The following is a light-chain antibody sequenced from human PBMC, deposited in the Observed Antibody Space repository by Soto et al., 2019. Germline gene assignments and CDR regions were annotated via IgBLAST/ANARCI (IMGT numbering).Light chain of an antibody. CDR3: QHYNNWPPWT. V-gene: IGKV3-15*01. CDR1: QSVSSN. Sequence: EIVMTQSPATLSVSPGERATLSCRASQSVSSNLAWYQQKPGQAPMLLIYGASTRATGIPARFSGSGSGTEYTLNISSMKPEDFAVYYCQHYNNWPPWTIGKGTKVKIK. CDR2: GAS. J-gene: IGKJ1*01.